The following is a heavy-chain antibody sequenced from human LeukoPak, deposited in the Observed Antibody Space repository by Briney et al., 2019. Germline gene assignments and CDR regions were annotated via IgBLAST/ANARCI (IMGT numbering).Heavy chain of an antibody. J-gene: IGHJ4*02. V-gene: IGHV3-48*03. Sequence: GGSLRLSCAASGFTFSSYEMNWVRQAPGKGLEWVSYISSSGSTIYYADSVKGRFTISRDNAKNSLYLQMNSLKTEDTAVYYCTRGAWYYDSSGYGHPNYFDYWGQGTLVTVSS. CDR2: ISSSGSTI. CDR1: GFTFSSYE. D-gene: IGHD3-22*01. CDR3: TRGAWYYDSSGYGHPNYFDY.